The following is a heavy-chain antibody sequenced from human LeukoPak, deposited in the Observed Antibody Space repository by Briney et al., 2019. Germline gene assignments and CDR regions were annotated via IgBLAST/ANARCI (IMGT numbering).Heavy chain of an antibody. V-gene: IGHV3-48*01. J-gene: IGHJ6*03. CDR3: ARDALYCSGGSCYSYYYYYMDV. CDR1: GFTFSSYS. CDR2: ISSSSSTI. Sequence: GGSLRLSCAASGFTFSSYSMNWVRQAPGHGLEWVSYISSSSSTIYYADFVKGRFTIPRENAKNSLYLQMNSLRAEDTAVYYCARDALYCSGGSCYSYYYYYMDVWGKGTTVTVSS. D-gene: IGHD2-15*01.